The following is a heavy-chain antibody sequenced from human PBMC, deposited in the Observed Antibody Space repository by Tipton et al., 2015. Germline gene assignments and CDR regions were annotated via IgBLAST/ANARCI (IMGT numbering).Heavy chain of an antibody. D-gene: IGHD3-10*01. CDR2: IWYDGSNK. J-gene: IGHJ6*02. V-gene: IGHV3-33*08. CDR1: GFTFSSYA. Sequence: SLRLSCAASGFTFSSYAMSWVRQAPGKGLEWVAVIWYDGSNKFYADSVKGRFTISRDNSKNTQYLQMNSLRVEDTAVYYCARGSSYGSGRRRGYNCGMDVWGQGTTVTVSS. CDR3: ARGSSYGSGRRRGYNCGMDV.